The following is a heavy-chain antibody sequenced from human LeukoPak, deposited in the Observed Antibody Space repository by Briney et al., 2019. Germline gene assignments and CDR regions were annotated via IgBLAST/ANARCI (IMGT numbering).Heavy chain of an antibody. CDR2: IKEDGSEK. CDR3: ASGSREW. D-gene: IGHD3-10*01. CDR1: GFTFSRYW. Sequence: GGSLRLSCAASGFTFSRYWMSWARQAPGKGLEWLANIKEDGSEKYYVDSVKGRLTISRDNAKNSLYLQMNSLRAEDTSVYYCASGSREWWGQGTLVTVSS. J-gene: IGHJ4*02. V-gene: IGHV3-7*01.